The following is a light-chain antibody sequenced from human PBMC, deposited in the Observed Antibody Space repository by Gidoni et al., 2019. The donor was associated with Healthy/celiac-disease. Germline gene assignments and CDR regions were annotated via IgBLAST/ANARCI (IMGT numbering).Light chain of an antibody. V-gene: IGKV1-NL1*01. Sequence: IQMTQSPSSLSASVGDRVTITCRSSQGISNSLAWYQQKPGKAPKLLLYAESRLESGVPSRFSGSGSGTDYTLTISSLQPEDFETYYCQQYYSTPRTFGQGTKVEIK. J-gene: IGKJ1*01. CDR3: QQYYSTPRT. CDR2: AES. CDR1: QGISNS.